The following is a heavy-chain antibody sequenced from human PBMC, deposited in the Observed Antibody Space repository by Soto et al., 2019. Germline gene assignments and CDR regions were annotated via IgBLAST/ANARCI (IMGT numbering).Heavy chain of an antibody. CDR1: EFTFDDYA. CDR2: ISWSSVYT. D-gene: IGHD2-21*01. J-gene: IGHJ4*02. CDR3: VKDKSLGGEASTYYFDF. Sequence: DVQLVESGGGLVHPGRSLRLSCAASEFTFDDYAMHWVRQAPGKGLEWVAFISWSSVYTGYADSVKGRFTSSRYNAKSSLYLDMNSLRPEDTALYYCVKDKSLGGEASTYYFDFWGQGTLVTVSS. V-gene: IGHV3-9*01.